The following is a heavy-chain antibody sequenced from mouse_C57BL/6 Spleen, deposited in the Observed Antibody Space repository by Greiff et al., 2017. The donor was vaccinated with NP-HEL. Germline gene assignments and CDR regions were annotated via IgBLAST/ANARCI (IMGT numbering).Heavy chain of an antibody. CDR1: GFNLKDYY. Sequence: EVKLLESGAELVKPGASVKLSCTASGFNLKDYYMHWVKQRTEKGLEWIGRIDPEDGETKYAPKFQGKATITADTSSNTAYLQLSSLTSEDTAVYYCARSLITTVVATDYWGQGTTLTVSS. CDR2: IDPEDGET. CDR3: ARSLITTVVATDY. J-gene: IGHJ2*01. V-gene: IGHV14-2*01. D-gene: IGHD1-1*01.